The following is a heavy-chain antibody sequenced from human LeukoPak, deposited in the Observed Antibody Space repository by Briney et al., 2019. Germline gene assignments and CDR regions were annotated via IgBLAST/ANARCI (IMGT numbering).Heavy chain of an antibody. CDR3: ARDEGPYSSSSVDY. J-gene: IGHJ4*02. Sequence: ASVKVSCKASGYTFASYAITWVRQAPGQRLEWMGWISAYNGNTNYAQKFQGRVAMTTDTSTSTAYMELRSLRSDDTAVYYCARDEGPYSSSSVDYWGQGTLVTVSS. CDR2: ISAYNGNT. D-gene: IGHD6-6*01. V-gene: IGHV1-18*01. CDR1: GYTFASYA.